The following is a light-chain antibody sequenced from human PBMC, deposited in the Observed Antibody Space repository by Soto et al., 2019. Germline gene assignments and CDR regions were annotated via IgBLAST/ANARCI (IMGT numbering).Light chain of an antibody. CDR2: GAS. V-gene: IGKV3-15*01. CDR3: QQYKNWLTWT. Sequence: EIVLTQSPATLSLSPGERATLSCRASQSVSSYLAWYQQKPGQAPRLLIYGASTRATGIPARLSGSGSGTEFTLTISSLQSEDLAVYYCQQYKNWLTWTFGQGTKVDIK. CDR1: QSVSSY. J-gene: IGKJ1*01.